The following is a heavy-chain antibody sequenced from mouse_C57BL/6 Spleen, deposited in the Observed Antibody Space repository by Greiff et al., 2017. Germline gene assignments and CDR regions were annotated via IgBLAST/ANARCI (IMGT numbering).Heavy chain of an antibody. J-gene: IGHJ2*01. CDR1: GYTFTSYW. Sequence: QVQLQQPGAELVKPGASVKLSCKASGYTFTSYWMHWVKQRPGQGLEWIGMIHPNSCSTNYNEKFKSKATLTVDKSSSTAYMQLSSLTSEDSAVYYCATEGVGLIFDYWGQGTTLTVSS. CDR2: IHPNSCST. CDR3: ATEGVGLIFDY. V-gene: IGHV1-64*01. D-gene: IGHD2-4*01.